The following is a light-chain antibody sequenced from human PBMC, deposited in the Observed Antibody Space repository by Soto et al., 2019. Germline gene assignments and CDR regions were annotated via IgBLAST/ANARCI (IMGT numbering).Light chain of an antibody. Sequence: IVMTQSPVSLPVTPGEPASISCKSSQSLLHSDGYKYLDWYVQKAGQSPQLLIYLGSHRASWVPDRISGSGSGTDFTLKISKVEADDVGVYYCMQTLQTPFTFGPGTKVDIK. CDR1: QSLLHSDGYKY. CDR3: MQTLQTPFT. V-gene: IGKV2-28*01. J-gene: IGKJ3*01. CDR2: LGS.